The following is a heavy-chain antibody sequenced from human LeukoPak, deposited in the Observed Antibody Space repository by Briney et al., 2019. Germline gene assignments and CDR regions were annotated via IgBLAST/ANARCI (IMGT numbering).Heavy chain of an antibody. D-gene: IGHD3-9*01. CDR1: DGSFSGYY. V-gene: IGHV4-34*01. Sequence: NPSETLSLTCAVYDGSFSGYYWSWIRQPPGKGLEWIGEINHSGSTNYNPSLKSRVTISVDTSKNQFSLKLSSVTAADTAVYYCARMPVLRYFDWLLPAPDLKYNWFDPWGQGTLVTVSS. CDR3: ARMPVLRYFDWLLPAPDLKYNWFDP. CDR2: INHSGST. J-gene: IGHJ5*02.